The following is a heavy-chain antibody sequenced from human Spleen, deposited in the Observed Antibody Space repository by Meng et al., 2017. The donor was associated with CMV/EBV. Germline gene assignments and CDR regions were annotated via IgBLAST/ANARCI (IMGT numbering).Heavy chain of an antibody. Sequence: GGSLRLSCVASGFTFTNHSMSWVRQAPGKGLEWVSGSSHSGGITYFADSVKGRFTMSRDNSKNTLYLQMNSLRAEDTAVYYCAKDRVAHCSGTLDYWGQGTLVTVSS. CDR2: SSHSGGIT. V-gene: IGHV3-23*01. D-gene: IGHD2-2*01. J-gene: IGHJ4*02. CDR1: GFTFTNHS. CDR3: AKDRVAHCSGTLDY.